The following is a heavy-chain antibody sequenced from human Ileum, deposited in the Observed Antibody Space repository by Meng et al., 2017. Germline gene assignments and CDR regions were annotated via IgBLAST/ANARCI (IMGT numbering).Heavy chain of an antibody. CDR3: ARDRGQGGFFDY. CDR1: GFSVSSNY. CDR2: INADGAT. Sequence: GESLKISCLASGFSVSSNYMNWIRQAPGKGLKWVSVINADGATHYADSVRGRFTSSRDSYKNTVYLQMNNLRVDDTALYFYARDRGQGGFFDYWGRGALVTVSS. D-gene: IGHD3-16*01. V-gene: IGHV3-53*01. J-gene: IGHJ4*02.